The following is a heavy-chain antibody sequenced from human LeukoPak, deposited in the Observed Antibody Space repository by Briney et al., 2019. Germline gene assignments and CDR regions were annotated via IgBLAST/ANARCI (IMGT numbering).Heavy chain of an antibody. V-gene: IGHV3-21*01. CDR2: ISSTSSYI. J-gene: IGHJ4*02. D-gene: IGHD5-18*01. CDR1: GFTFSSYS. Sequence: PGGSLRLSCAASGFTFSSYSMNWVRQAPGKGLEWVSSISSTSSYIYYADSVKGRFTISRDNAENSLYLQMNGLRVEDTAVYYCAGNLLRGYSYGSGDYWGQGTLVTVSS. CDR3: AGNLLRGYSYGSGDY.